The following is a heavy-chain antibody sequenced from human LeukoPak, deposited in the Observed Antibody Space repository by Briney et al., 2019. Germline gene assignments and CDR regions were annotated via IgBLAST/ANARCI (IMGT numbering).Heavy chain of an antibody. CDR2: IIPIFGTA. CDR1: GGTFSSYA. J-gene: IGHJ4*02. V-gene: IGHV1-69*13. D-gene: IGHD3-9*01. CDR3: ARVEVYDILTGYPSGY. Sequence: VASVKVSCKASGGTFSSYAISWVRQAPGQGLEWMGGIIPIFGTANYAQKFQGRVTITADESTSTAYMELSSLRSKDTAVYYCARVEVYDILTGYPSGYWGQGTLVTVSS.